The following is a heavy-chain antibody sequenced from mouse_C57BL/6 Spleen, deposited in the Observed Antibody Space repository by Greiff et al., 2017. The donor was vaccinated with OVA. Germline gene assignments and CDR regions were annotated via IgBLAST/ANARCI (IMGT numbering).Heavy chain of an antibody. V-gene: IGHV6-3*01. CDR1: GFTFSNYW. CDR3: TGAHYFDY. CDR2: IRLKSDNYAT. J-gene: IGHJ2*01. Sequence: EVKVEESGGGLVQPGGSMKLSCVASGFTFSNYWMNWVRQSPEKGLEWVAQIRLKSDNYATHYAESVKGRFTISREDSKSSVYLQMNNLRAEDTGIYYCTGAHYFDYWGQGTTLTVSS.